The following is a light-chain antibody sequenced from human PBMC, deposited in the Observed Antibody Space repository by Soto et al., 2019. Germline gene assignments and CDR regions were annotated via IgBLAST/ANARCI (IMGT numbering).Light chain of an antibody. CDR2: GAS. CDR1: QSVSSN. J-gene: IGKJ5*01. Sequence: EIVMTQSPATLSVSPGERATLSCRASQSVSSNLAWYQQKPGQAPRLLIYGASTRATGIPARFSGSGSGTEFTLTISSLQSVDFAVYECQQYNNWPPFTFGQGTRLEIK. CDR3: QQYNNWPPFT. V-gene: IGKV3-15*01.